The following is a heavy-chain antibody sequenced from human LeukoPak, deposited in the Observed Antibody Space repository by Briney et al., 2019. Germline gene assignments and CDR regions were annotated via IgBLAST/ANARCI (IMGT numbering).Heavy chain of an antibody. CDR2: INPNSGGT. J-gene: IGHJ6*02. Sequence: ASVMVSCKASGYTFTGYYMHWVRQAPGQGLEWMGWINPNSGGTNYAQKFQGRVTMTRDTSISTAYMELSRLRSDDTAVYYCARDCGSSSGWPGLKVGMDVWGQGTTVTVSS. V-gene: IGHV1-2*02. D-gene: IGHD6-19*01. CDR1: GYTFTGYY. CDR3: ARDCGSSSGWPGLKVGMDV.